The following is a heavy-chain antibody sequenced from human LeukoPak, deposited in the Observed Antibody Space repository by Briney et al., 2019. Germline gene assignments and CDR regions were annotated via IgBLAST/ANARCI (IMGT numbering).Heavy chain of an antibody. CDR1: GGSISRGDYY. V-gene: IGHV4-30-4*01. CDR2: IYYSGST. D-gene: IGHD3-22*01. J-gene: IGHJ4*02. CDR3: ARGHYYDSSGYYYPSYYFDY. Sequence: SETLSLTCTVSGGSISRGDYYWSGIRQPPGKGLEWIGYIYYSGSTYYNPSLKSRVTISLDTSKNQFCLKLSSVTAADTAVYYCARGHYYDSSGYYYPSYYFDYWGQGTLVTVSA.